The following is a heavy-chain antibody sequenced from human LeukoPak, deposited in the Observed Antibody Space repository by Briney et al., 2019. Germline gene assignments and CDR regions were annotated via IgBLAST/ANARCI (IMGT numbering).Heavy chain of an antibody. J-gene: IGHJ4*02. V-gene: IGHV4-38-2*02. Sequence: SETLSLTCTVSGYSISSGYYWGWIRQPPGKGLEWIGSIYYSGSTYYNPSLKSRVTISVDTSKNQFSLKLSSVTAADTAVYYCAIRWGSGSYRWGIDYWGQGTLVTVSS. CDR2: IYYSGST. D-gene: IGHD3-10*01. CDR3: AIRWGSGSYRWGIDY. CDR1: GYSISSGYY.